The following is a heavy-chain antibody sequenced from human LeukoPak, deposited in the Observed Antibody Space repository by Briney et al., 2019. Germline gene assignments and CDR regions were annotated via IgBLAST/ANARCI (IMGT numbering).Heavy chain of an antibody. CDR3: AKDRTIAVAGSFDY. Sequence: GGSLRLSCAASGFTFSSYSMNWVRQAPGKGLEWVSYINSDSSIIYYADSVKGRFTISRDNAKNSLYLQMNSLRAEDTALYYCAKDRTIAVAGSFDYWGQGTLVTVSS. D-gene: IGHD6-19*01. CDR2: INSDSSII. V-gene: IGHV3-48*04. J-gene: IGHJ4*02. CDR1: GFTFSSYS.